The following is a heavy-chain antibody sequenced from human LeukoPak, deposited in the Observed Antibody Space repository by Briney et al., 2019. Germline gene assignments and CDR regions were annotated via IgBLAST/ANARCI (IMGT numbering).Heavy chain of an antibody. CDR2: MNPNSGNT. Sequence: ASVKVSCKASGYTFTSYDINWVRQATGQGLEWMGWMNPNSGNTGYAQKFQGRVTITRNTSISTAYMELSSLRSEDTAVYYCARIPRAYYDFWSGYYSGDAFDIWGQGTMVTVSS. CDR1: GYTFTSYD. D-gene: IGHD3-3*01. J-gene: IGHJ3*02. CDR3: ARIPRAYYDFWSGYYSGDAFDI. V-gene: IGHV1-8*03.